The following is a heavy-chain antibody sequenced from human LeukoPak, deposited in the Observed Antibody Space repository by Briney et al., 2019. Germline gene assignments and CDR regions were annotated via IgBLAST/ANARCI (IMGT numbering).Heavy chain of an antibody. CDR2: IYYSGNT. V-gene: IGHV4-39*01. Sequence: SETLSLTCTVSGGSIVTSRYYWGWVRQPPGKGLQWNGGIYYSGNTYYNPSLKSRITISVDTSKNQFSLKLSSLTAADTAVYYCARQGYCSNTSCDPRLDYWGQGTLVTVSS. J-gene: IGHJ4*02. CDR3: ARQGYCSNTSCDPRLDY. D-gene: IGHD2-2*01. CDR1: GGSIVTSRYY.